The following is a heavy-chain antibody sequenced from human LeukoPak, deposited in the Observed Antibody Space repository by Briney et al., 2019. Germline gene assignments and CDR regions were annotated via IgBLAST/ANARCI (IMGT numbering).Heavy chain of an antibody. D-gene: IGHD3-22*01. J-gene: IGHJ6*03. V-gene: IGHV3-43*01. CDR3: AKDGRFWDFYYDLHSYYMDV. Sequence: GGSLRLSCAASGFPFDDYAMHWVRQAPGKGLEWVSLISWDGGSTYYADSVKGRFTISRDNSKSSLFLQMDSLRTEDTALYYCAKDGRFWDFYYDLHSYYMDVWGKGTTVTISS. CDR1: GFPFDDYA. CDR2: ISWDGGST.